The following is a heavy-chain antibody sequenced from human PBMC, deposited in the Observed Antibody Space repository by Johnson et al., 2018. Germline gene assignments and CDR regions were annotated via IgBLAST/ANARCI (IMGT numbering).Heavy chain of an antibody. CDR3: SRNRMGNELGNYYYGMDV. Sequence: VQLVESGGGLVQPGRSLRLSCAASGFTFDDYAMSWVRPAPGKGLEWVSAISDSGGCTYYAQKFQGRVTITADESTSTAYMEVSSLRSEDTAVYYCSRNRMGNELGNYYYGMDVWGQGTTVTVSS. CDR1: GFTFDDYA. CDR2: ISDSGGCT. D-gene: IGHD1-1*01. J-gene: IGHJ6*02. V-gene: IGHV3-23*04.